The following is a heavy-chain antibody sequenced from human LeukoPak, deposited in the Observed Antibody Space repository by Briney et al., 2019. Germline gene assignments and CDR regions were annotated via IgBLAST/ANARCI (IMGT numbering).Heavy chain of an antibody. CDR2: IGGSGYPT. D-gene: IGHD1-26*01. Sequence: GSLTLSSAAPRLTLSKLAMTWARQAPGKGLEWVSTIGGSGYPTYYADSVKGRFTISRDNPKNTLYLQMNSLRDEDTAVHYCAKIKSSGSYDYFDYWGQGTLVTVSS. J-gene: IGHJ4*02. CDR1: RLTLSKLA. V-gene: IGHV3-23*01. CDR3: AKIKSSGSYDYFDY.